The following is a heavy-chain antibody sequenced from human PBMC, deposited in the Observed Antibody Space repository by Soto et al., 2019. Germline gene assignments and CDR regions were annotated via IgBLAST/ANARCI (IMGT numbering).Heavy chain of an antibody. V-gene: IGHV3-30*02. Sequence: QVQLVESGGGVVQPGASLRLSCAASGFSFRDFWMQWVRQAPGKGLEWGAIIRFDGTNPYYADSVKGRFTVYRDNSKNTLFLQISSRRVDDTAMYYCTRDDVSGRKCTGSHFWGQGTLVFVSS. J-gene: IGHJ4*02. D-gene: IGHD2-15*01. CDR2: IRFDGTNP. CDR1: GFSFRDFW. CDR3: TRDDVSGRKCTGSHF.